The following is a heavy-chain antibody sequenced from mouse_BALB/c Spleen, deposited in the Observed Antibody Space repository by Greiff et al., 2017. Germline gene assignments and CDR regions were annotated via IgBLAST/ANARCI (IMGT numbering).Heavy chain of an antibody. CDR1: GFTFSSYG. CDR2: INSNGGST. D-gene: IGHD2-4*01. Sequence: DVHLGEPGGGLVQPGGSLKLSCAASGFTFSSYGMSWVRQTPDKRLEWVATINSNGGSTYYPDSVKGRFAISRDNAKNTLYLQMSSLKSEDTAMNYCARMEDYVMDYWGQGTSVTVSS. V-gene: IGHV5-6-3*01. CDR3: ARMEDYVMDY. J-gene: IGHJ4*01.